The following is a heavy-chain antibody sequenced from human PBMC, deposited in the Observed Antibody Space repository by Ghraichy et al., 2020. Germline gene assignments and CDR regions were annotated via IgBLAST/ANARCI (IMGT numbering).Heavy chain of an antibody. J-gene: IGHJ2*01. CDR3: ARDRHSSYVNWYFDL. D-gene: IGHD6-13*01. Sequence: SETLSLTCTVSGGSISSGDYYWSWIRQHPGKGLEWIGYIYNSVSTYYNPSLKSRVTISVDTSKNQFSVKVSSVTAADTAVYYCARDRHSSYVNWYFDLWGRGTLVTVSS. CDR1: GGSISSGDYY. V-gene: IGHV4-31*03. CDR2: IYNSVST.